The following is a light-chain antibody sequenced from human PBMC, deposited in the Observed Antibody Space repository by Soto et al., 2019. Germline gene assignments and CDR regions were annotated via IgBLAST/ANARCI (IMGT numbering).Light chain of an antibody. J-gene: IGKJ1*01. CDR1: QSVGSN. CDR2: GAS. CDR3: QQFSDRPPWP. Sequence: EIVMTQSPATLSVSPGERVTLSCRASQSVGSNLAWYQQKPGQAPRLLIYGASTRATGGPVRFSGSASGTDFTLTISSLQSEDFAVYSCQQFSDRPPWPFGQGTKVEIK. V-gene: IGKV3-15*01.